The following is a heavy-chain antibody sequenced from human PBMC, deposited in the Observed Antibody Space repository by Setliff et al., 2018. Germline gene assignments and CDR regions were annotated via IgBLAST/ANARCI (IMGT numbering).Heavy chain of an antibody. J-gene: IGHJ6*03. V-gene: IGHV1-69*05. D-gene: IGHD2-15*01. CDR1: GGTFSSYG. CDR2: TIPVFGTT. CDR3: AREAVVVVSPTDYRYYMDV. Sequence: SVKVSCKASGGTFSSYGISWVRQAPGQGLEWMGGTIPVFGTTDYAQKFQGRVTITTDESTSTAYMELNSLNSEDTALYYCAREAVVVVSPTDYRYYMDVWGKGTTVTVSS.